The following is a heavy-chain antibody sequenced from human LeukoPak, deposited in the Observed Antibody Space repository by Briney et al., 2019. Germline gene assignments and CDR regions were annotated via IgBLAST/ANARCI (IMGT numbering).Heavy chain of an antibody. CDR2: INHSGST. Sequence: PSETLSLTCAVYGGPFSAYYWSWIRQPPGKGLEWIGEINHSGSTNYNPSLKSRVTISVDTSKNQFSLKLSSVTAADTAVYYCARVAVTIFGVVIIPDNWFDPWGQGTLVTVSS. D-gene: IGHD3-3*01. J-gene: IGHJ5*02. V-gene: IGHV4-34*01. CDR1: GGPFSAYY. CDR3: ARVAVTIFGVVIIPDNWFDP.